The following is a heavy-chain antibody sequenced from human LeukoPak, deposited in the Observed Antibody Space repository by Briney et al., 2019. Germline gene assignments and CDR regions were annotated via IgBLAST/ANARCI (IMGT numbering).Heavy chain of an antibody. V-gene: IGHV3-23*01. Sequence: GGSLRLSCAASGFTFSSYAMSWVRQAPGKGLEWVSGISGSGGTTYYADSVKGRFTISRDNSKNTLFLLMNSLRAEDTAVYYCAKDSAPTATVNWFDPWGQGTLVTVSS. CDR2: ISGSGGTT. D-gene: IGHD4-17*01. CDR3: AKDSAPTATVNWFDP. CDR1: GFTFSSYA. J-gene: IGHJ5*02.